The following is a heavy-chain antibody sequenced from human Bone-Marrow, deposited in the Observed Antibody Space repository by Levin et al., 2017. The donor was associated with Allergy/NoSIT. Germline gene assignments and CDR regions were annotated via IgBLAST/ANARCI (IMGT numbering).Heavy chain of an antibody. D-gene: IGHD2-2*02. J-gene: IGHJ4*02. CDR3: ARENTFRFDY. CDR2: IYDRGTT. Sequence: ESLKISCTVSGGSISTFYWTWIRQSPGKALEWIGYIYDRGTTVYNPSLRSRVSISVDTSKNQFSLSLRSVTAADTAVYYCARENTFRFDYWGRGTLVAVSS. V-gene: IGHV4-59*01. CDR1: GGSISTFY.